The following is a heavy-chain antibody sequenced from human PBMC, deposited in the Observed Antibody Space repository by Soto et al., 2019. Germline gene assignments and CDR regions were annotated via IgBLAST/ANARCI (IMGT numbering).Heavy chain of an antibody. Sequence: QVHLVESGGGVVQPGRSLRLSCAASGFTFSNNGMHWVSQAPGKGLEWMGVISYEGSEKYYAGSVKGRFTISRDNSKNKLYLQMDTLRAEDTAIYYCVKDKGAAAGFDYWGQGILVTVSS. CDR3: VKDKGAAAGFDY. D-gene: IGHD6-13*01. V-gene: IGHV3-30*18. CDR1: GFTFSNNG. J-gene: IGHJ4*02. CDR2: ISYEGSEK.